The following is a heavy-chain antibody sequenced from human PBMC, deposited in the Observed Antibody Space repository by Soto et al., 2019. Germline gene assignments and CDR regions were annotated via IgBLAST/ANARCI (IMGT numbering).Heavy chain of an antibody. Sequence: QVQLQQWGAGLLKPSETLSLTCDVYGGSFSGYYWSWNRQPPGKGLEWHGEINDSGSTNYNPSLRSRVSIRLVKANNQFSLQLSAGTAEDTAVYYGARGAETGQRIIFVVGTFWFDPWGKGTLVTVSS. CDR1: GGSFSGYY. D-gene: IGHD3-3*01. CDR3: ARGAETGQRIIFVVGTFWFDP. J-gene: IGHJ5*02. V-gene: IGHV4-34*01. CDR2: INDSGST.